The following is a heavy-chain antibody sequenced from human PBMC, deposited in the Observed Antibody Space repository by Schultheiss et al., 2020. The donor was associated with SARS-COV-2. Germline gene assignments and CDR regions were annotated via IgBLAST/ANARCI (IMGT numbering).Heavy chain of an antibody. D-gene: IGHD3-3*01. CDR2: ISSSSSYI. CDR1: GFTFSSYE. J-gene: IGHJ4*02. CDR3: ARSRDDFWSGYYYFDY. Sequence: GGSLRLSCAASGFTFSSYEMNWVRQAPGKGLEWVSSISSSSSYIYYADSVKGRFTISRDNAKNSLYLQMNSLRAEDTAVYYCARSRDDFWSGYYYFDYWGQGTLVTVSS. V-gene: IGHV3-21*01.